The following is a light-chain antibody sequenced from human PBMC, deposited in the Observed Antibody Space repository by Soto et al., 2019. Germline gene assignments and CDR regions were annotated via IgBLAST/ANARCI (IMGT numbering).Light chain of an antibody. V-gene: IGKV1-5*03. CDR1: QSISSW. CDR2: KAS. CDR3: QQYNSVSLLT. Sequence: QMTQSPSTQSASVGDRVTITCRASQSISSWLAWYQQKPGKAPKLLIYKASTLESGVPSRFSGSGSGTEFTLTISSLQPDDFATYYCQQYNSVSLLTFGGGTKVDIK. J-gene: IGKJ4*01.